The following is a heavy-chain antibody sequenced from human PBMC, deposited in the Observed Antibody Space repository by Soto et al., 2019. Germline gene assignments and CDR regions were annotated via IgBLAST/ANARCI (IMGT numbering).Heavy chain of an antibody. D-gene: IGHD2-8*02. V-gene: IGHV3-23*01. Sequence: GGALRLSCAASGFICTSYDMSWVRQAPGKGLEWVSTILVGGSTHYEDSVKGRFTISRDGSKNTVYLQMNSLTAGDTAVYYCAKATATGGGAFEICGQGTMVTVSS. CDR1: GFICTSYD. CDR3: AKATATGGGAFEI. J-gene: IGHJ3*02. CDR2: ILVGGST.